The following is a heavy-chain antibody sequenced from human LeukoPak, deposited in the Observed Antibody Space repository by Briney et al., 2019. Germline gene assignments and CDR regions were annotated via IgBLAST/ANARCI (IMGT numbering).Heavy chain of an antibody. CDR3: ARDPGQTGYLDF. CDR2: IYYSGST. Sequence: PSETLSLTCTVSGDSISSFYWNWIRQPPGKGLEWIGFIYYSGSTNYNPSLKSRVTMSRDMSKSQFSLQLSSVTAADTAVYYCARDPGQTGYLDFWGQGILVTVSS. D-gene: IGHD1-1*01. CDR1: GDSISSFY. J-gene: IGHJ4*02. V-gene: IGHV4-59*01.